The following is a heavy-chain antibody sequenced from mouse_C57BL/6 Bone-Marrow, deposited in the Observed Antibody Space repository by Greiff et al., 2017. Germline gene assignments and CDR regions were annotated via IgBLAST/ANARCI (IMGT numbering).Heavy chain of an antibody. D-gene: IGHD2-1*01. CDR2: IWRGGST. Sequence: VQLQQSGPGLVQPSQSLSITCTASGFSLTSSGVHWVRQSPGKGLEWLGVIWRGGSTDYNAAFMSRLSITKDNSKSQVFFKMNSLQADDTAIYYCAKNSFYYGNLFAYWGQGTLVTVSA. CDR1: GFSLTSSG. V-gene: IGHV2-5*01. J-gene: IGHJ3*01. CDR3: AKNSFYYGNLFAY.